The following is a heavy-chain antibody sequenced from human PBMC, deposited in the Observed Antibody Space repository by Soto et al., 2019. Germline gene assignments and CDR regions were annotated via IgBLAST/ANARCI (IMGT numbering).Heavy chain of an antibody. J-gene: IGHJ5*02. V-gene: IGHV3-7*01. Sequence: EVQLVESGGGLVQPGGSLRLSCTASGFTFSDSWMTWFRQAPGKGLEWVARIKPDESEKKYADSVKGGFSISRDNAKNSMYLQMDSLRGEDTAVYYCVRGGSNYASWGQGTLVTVSS. D-gene: IGHD4-4*01. CDR1: GFTFSDSW. CDR2: IKPDESEK. CDR3: VRGGSNYAS.